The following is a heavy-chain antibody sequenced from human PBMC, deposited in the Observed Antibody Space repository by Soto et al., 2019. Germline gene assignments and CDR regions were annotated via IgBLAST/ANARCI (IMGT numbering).Heavy chain of an antibody. V-gene: IGHV3-15*07. CDR3: TRGGPLGNYFDY. CDR2: IKWRSHAGAI. D-gene: IGHD2-15*01. Sequence: EVQLVESGGGLVKPGGSLRLSCVASGFSFSNAWMNWVRQAPGKGLEWVGRIKWRSHAGAIDYAAPVKGRFTISRDDSKNTLYLQLNSLTTEDTAVYYCTRGGPLGNYFDYWGQGTLVTVSS. CDR1: GFSFSNAW. J-gene: IGHJ4*02.